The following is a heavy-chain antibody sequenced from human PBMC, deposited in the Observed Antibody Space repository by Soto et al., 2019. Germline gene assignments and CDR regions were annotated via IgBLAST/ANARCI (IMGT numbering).Heavy chain of an antibody. CDR1: GYTFTGYY. CDR3: ARVNVVVVAATREYDFDY. D-gene: IGHD2-15*01. CDR2: INPNSGGT. J-gene: IGHJ4*02. Sequence: GASVKVSCKASGYTFTGYYMHWVRQAPGQGLEWMGWINPNSGGTNYAQKFQGRVTMTRDTSISTAYMELSRLRSDDTAVYYCARVNVVVVAATREYDFDYWGQGTRVTVSS. V-gene: IGHV1-2*02.